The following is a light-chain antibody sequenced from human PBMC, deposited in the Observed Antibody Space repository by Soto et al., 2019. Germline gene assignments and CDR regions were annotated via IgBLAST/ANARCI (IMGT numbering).Light chain of an antibody. Sequence: IQLTQSPSSLSASVGDRVAITCRASQGISSSLAWYQQKPGKAPNLLIYAASTLQSGVPSRFSGSGSGTDFTLTISSLQPEDFATYYCQQSYSTHTFGGGTKVDIK. V-gene: IGKV1-39*01. CDR3: QQSYSTHT. CDR2: AAS. J-gene: IGKJ4*01. CDR1: QGISSS.